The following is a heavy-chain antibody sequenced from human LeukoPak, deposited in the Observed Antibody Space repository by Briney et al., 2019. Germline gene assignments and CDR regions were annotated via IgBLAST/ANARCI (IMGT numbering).Heavy chain of an antibody. V-gene: IGHV3-74*01. J-gene: IGHJ3*02. CDR2: INSDGSGT. CDR1: GFTFNSYW. Sequence: GGSLRLSCAASGFTFNSYWMHWVRQAPGKGLVWVSRINSDGSGTSDADFVKGRFTISRDNSKNTLYLQMNSLRAEDTAMYYCVRDRLTNDAFDIWSQGTMVTVSS. D-gene: IGHD2-8*01. CDR3: VRDRLTNDAFDI.